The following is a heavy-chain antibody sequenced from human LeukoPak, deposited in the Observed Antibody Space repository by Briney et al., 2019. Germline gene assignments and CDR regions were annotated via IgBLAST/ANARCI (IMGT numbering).Heavy chain of an antibody. CDR2: INSYSGNR. Sequence: ASVKVSCKASGYSFTSYAIIWSRQAPGQGLEWMGWINSYSGNRNYAQKLQGRVTMTTDTSTSTAYMELRSLRSEDTAVYYCATHYYDSSGYPYYFDYWGQGTLVTVSS. V-gene: IGHV1-18*01. CDR3: ATHYYDSSGYPYYFDY. J-gene: IGHJ4*02. CDR1: GYSFTSYA. D-gene: IGHD3-22*01.